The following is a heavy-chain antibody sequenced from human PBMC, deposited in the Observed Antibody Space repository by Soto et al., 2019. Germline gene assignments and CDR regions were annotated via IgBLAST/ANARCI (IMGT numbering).Heavy chain of an antibody. CDR1: GGSISSINW. V-gene: IGHV4-4*02. J-gene: IGHJ5*02. Sequence: SETLSLTCGVSGGSISSINWWSWVRQAPGKGLEWLGEIYQSGTTNYNPSLKSRVTMSIDKSKNQFFLNVTSVTAADTAVYYCARTAGNYPTHPFDPWGQGTLVTVSS. CDR2: IYQSGTT. CDR3: ARTAGNYPTHPFDP. D-gene: IGHD3-10*01.